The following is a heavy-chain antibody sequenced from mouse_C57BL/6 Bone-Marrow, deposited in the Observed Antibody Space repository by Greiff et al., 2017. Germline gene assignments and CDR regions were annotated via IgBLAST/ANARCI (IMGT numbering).Heavy chain of an antibody. CDR2: IYPGSGST. Sequence: VQLQQPGAELVKPGASVKMSCKASGYTFTSYWITWVKQRPGQGLEWIGDIYPGSGSTNYNEKFKSKATLTVDKSSSTAYMELRSLTSEDTAVYYCARSQGAIDYWGQGTSVTVSS. CDR1: GYTFTSYW. V-gene: IGHV1-55*01. J-gene: IGHJ4*01. CDR3: ARSQGAIDY.